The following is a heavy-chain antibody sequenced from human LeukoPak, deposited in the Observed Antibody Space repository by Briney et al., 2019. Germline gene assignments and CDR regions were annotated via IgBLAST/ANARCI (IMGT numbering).Heavy chain of an antibody. CDR2: INPSGGST. J-gene: IGHJ6*02. CDR1: GYTFTNYY. V-gene: IGHV1-46*01. Sequence: ASVKVSCKASGYTFTNYYIHWVRQAPGQGLEWMGIINPSGGSTRYAQKFQGRVIMTRDTSASTVYMELSSLRSEDTALYHCARDRQPVPCLEYGMDVWGQGTTVTVSS. D-gene: IGHD6-13*01. CDR3: ARDRQPVPCLEYGMDV.